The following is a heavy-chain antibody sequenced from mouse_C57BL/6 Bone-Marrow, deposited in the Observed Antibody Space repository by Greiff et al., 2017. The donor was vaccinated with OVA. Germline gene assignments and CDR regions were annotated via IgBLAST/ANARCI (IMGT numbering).Heavy chain of an antibody. J-gene: IGHJ1*03. Sequence: EVQLVESGEGLVKPGGSLKLSCAASGFTFSSYAMSWVRQTPEKRLEWVAYISSGGDYIYYADTVKGRFTISRDNARNTLYLQMSSLKSEDTAMYYCTRDRNYSYGYDLDWYFDVWGTGTTVTVSS. CDR2: ISSGGDYI. D-gene: IGHD2-2*01. V-gene: IGHV5-9-1*02. CDR3: TRDRNYSYGYDLDWYFDV. CDR1: GFTFSSYA.